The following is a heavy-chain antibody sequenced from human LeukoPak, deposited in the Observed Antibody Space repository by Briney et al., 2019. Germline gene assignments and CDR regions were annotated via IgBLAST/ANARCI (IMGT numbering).Heavy chain of an antibody. CDR2: TSAYNGNT. CDR1: GYTFTSYG. V-gene: IGHV1-18*01. D-gene: IGHD3-3*01. CDR3: ARLVGSYYDFWSGYYPFDY. Sequence: ASVKVSCKASGYTFTSYGISWVRQAPGQGLEWMGWTSAYNGNTNYAQKLQGRVTMTTDTSTSTAYMELRSLRSDDTAVYYCARLVGSYYDFWSGYYPFDYWGQGTLVTVSS. J-gene: IGHJ4*02.